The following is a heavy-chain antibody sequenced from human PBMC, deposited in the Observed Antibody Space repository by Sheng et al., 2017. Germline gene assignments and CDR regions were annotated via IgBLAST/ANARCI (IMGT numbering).Heavy chain of an antibody. Sequence: QVQLQQWGAGLLKPSETLSLTCAVYGGSFSGYYWSWIRQPPGKGLEWIGEINHSGSTNYNPSLKSRVTISVDTSKNQFSLKLSSVTAADTAVYYCARGRGSSWYYWGQGTLVTVSS. CDR1: GGSFSGYY. D-gene: IGHD6-13*01. J-gene: IGHJ4*02. CDR3: ARGRGSSWYY. V-gene: IGHV4-34*01. CDR2: INHSGST.